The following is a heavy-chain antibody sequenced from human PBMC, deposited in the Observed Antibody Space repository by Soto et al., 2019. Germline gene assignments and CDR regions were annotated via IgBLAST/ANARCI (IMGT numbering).Heavy chain of an antibody. CDR1: GFTVSSNY. CDR3: ARVIYSAYYHDNSAHSGGFAI. J-gene: IGHJ3*02. Sequence: EVQLVESGGGLVQPGGSLRLSCAASGFTVSSNYMSWVRQAPGKGLEWVSVIYSAGSTYYADSVKGRFTISRHNSKSTLYLQMNSLRAEDTALYYCARVIYSAYYHDNSAHSGGFAIWGQGTMVTVSS. CDR2: IYSAGST. D-gene: IGHD3-22*01. V-gene: IGHV3-53*04.